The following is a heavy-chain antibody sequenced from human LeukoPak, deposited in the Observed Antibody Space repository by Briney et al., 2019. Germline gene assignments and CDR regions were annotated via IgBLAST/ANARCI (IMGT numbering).Heavy chain of an antibody. D-gene: IGHD2-2*01. CDR3: AWLGYCSSTSCSGAFDI. CDR1: GYTFTSYG. CDR2: ISAYNGNT. J-gene: IGHJ3*02. V-gene: IGHV1-18*01. Sequence: ASVKVSCKASGYTFTSYGIIWVRQAPGQGLEWMGYISAYNGNTNYAQKFQGRVTMTTDTSTSTAYMELRSLRSDDTAVYYCAWLGYCSSTSCSGAFDIWGQGTMVTVSS.